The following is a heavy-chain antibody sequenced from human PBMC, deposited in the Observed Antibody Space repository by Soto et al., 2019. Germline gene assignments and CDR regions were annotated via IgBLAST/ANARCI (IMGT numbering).Heavy chain of an antibody. J-gene: IGHJ4*02. Sequence: QMQLVESGGGVVQPGRSLRVSCATSGFAFSYYGIHWVRQAPGKGLEWVADISHDGKDKWYADSVKGRFTISRDNSENTLHRQMNGLRSEDTAVYFCASGEGRNGHDTRFAYWGQGTLVTVSS. V-gene: IGHV3-30*03. D-gene: IGHD3-10*01. CDR2: ISHDGKDK. CDR3: ASGEGRNGHDTRFAY. CDR1: GFAFSYYG.